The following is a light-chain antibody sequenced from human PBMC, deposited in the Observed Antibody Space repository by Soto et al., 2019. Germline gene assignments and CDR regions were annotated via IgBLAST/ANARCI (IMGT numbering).Light chain of an antibody. V-gene: IGLV3-21*02. Sequence: SYELTQAPPVPLAPGQTAGVPGGGNDMETKGVQWYQQKSGRAPVVVVYDDTDRPSGIPERFSGSNSGNTATLTISRVEAGDEADYYCQVWDSTSDHVVFGGGTKLTVL. CDR1: DMETKG. CDR3: QVWDSTSDHVV. J-gene: IGLJ2*01. CDR2: DDT.